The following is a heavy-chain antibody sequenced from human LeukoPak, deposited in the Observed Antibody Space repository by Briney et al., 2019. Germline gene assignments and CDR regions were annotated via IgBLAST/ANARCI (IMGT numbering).Heavy chain of an antibody. CDR2: IYYSGST. CDR3: AREGKGSGSFDS. Sequence: SQTLSLTCTVSGGSISGHYFSWVRHPPGKGLEWIGYIYYSGSTNYNPSLKSRVTMSVDTSNNQFSLNLSSVTAADTAVYFCAREGKGSGSFDSWGQGTLVTVSS. J-gene: IGHJ4*02. D-gene: IGHD3-10*01. CDR1: GGSISGHY. V-gene: IGHV4-59*11.